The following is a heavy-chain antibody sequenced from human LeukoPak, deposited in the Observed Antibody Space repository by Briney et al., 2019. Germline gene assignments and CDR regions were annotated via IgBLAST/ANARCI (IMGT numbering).Heavy chain of an antibody. V-gene: IGHV4-59*01. CDR1: GGSISSYY. CDR2: IYYSGST. Sequence: SETLSLTCTVSGGSISSYYWSWIRQPPGKGLEWIGYIYYSGSTNYNPSLKSRVTISVDTSKNQFSLKLGSVTAADTAVYYCARVTGYMIEDYFDYWGQGTLVTVSS. J-gene: IGHJ4*02. CDR3: ARVTGYMIEDYFDY. D-gene: IGHD3-22*01.